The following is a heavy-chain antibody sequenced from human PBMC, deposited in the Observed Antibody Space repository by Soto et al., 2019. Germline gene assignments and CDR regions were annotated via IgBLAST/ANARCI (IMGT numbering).Heavy chain of an antibody. CDR2: ITASGART. J-gene: IGHJ6*02. CDR3: ANDCLGAGTCHTIWDYYGMGV. CDR1: GFTFNKYA. V-gene: IGHV3-23*01. D-gene: IGHD6-13*01. Sequence: SLRLSCVASGFTFNKYAMTWVRQAPGKGLEWISGITASGARTFYADSVKGRFTISRDNLKNTLFLELNDLRDDDTALYYCANDCLGAGTCHTIWDYYGMGVWGQGTTVTVFS.